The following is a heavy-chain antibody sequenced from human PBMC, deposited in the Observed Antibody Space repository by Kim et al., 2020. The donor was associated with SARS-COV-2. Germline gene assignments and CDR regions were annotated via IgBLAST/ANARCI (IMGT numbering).Heavy chain of an antibody. D-gene: IGHD3-3*01. CDR2: IFYNGST. Sequence: SETLSLTCVVSGGSVHNYYWNWIRQPAGKGLEWIGQIFYNGSTNYNPSLKIRVSISADVAKNQVSLKVTSVTAADTAVYYFTRERLNMANRVITTRWFDSWG. CDR1: GGSVHNYY. V-gene: IGHV4-4*07. CDR3: TRERLNMANRVITTRWFDS. J-gene: IGHJ5*01.